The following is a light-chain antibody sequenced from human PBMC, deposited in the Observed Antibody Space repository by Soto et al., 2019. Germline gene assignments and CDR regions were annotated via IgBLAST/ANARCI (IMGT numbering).Light chain of an antibody. CDR1: QSVSSN. Sequence: EIGMTQSPATLSVSPAERATLSCRASQSVSSNLAWYQQKPGQAPRLLIYGASTRATGIPARFSGSGSGTEFTLTISSLQSDGFAVYYCQQYNNWPSTFGQGTKLEIK. CDR3: QQYNNWPST. CDR2: GAS. J-gene: IGKJ2*01. V-gene: IGKV3-15*01.